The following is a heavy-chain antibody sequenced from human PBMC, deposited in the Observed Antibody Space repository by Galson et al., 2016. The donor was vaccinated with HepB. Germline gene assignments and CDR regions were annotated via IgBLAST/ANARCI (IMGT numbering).Heavy chain of an antibody. CDR3: ARGGGITRVRGVMPGWFDP. CDR2: IIPLFGAT. V-gene: IGHV1-69*06. Sequence: SVKVSCKASGGTFSNFAISWLRQAPGQGLEWMGGIIPLFGATNYAQKFQGRVTITADKSTTTVNMDLSSLGSEDTAVYYCARGGGITRVRGVMPGWFDPWGQGTLVTVSS. D-gene: IGHD3-10*01. J-gene: IGHJ5*02. CDR1: GGTFSNFA.